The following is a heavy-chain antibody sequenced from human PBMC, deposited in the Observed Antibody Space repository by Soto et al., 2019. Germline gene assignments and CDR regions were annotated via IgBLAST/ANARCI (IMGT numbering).Heavy chain of an antibody. J-gene: IGHJ6*02. CDR1: GGSISSGDYY. CDR3: ASVCTDIVVGTAGGMDV. Sequence: QVQLQESGPGLVKPSQTLSLTCTVSGGSISSGDYYWSWIRQPPGKGLEWIGYIYYSGSTYYNPSVKSRVTISVDTSKSPFALKLSSVTAADTAVYYCASVCTDIVVGTAGGMDVWGQGTTVTVSS. V-gene: IGHV4-30-4*01. D-gene: IGHD2-15*01. CDR2: IYYSGST.